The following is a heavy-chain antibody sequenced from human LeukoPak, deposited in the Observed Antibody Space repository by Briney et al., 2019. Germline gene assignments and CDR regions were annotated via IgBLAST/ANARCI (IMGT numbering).Heavy chain of an antibody. D-gene: IGHD3-9*01. CDR3: ARDSRYFDWLLSPYYYYYMDV. V-gene: IGHV3-23*01. CDR1: GFTFSSYA. J-gene: IGHJ6*03. CDR2: ISGSGGST. Sequence: GGSLRLSCAASGFTFSSYAMSWVRQAPGKGLEWVSAISGSGGSTYYADSVKGRFTISRDNAKNSLYLQMNSLRAEDTAVYYCARDSRYFDWLLSPYYYYYMDVWGKGTTVTISS.